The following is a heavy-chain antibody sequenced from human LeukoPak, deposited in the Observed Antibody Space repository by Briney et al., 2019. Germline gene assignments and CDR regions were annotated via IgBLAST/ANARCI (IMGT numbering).Heavy chain of an antibody. J-gene: IGHJ4*02. V-gene: IGHV1-18*01. CDR3: VRTVVRGVIYYFDY. CDR1: GYTFPIYG. CDR2: ISAYNGNT. D-gene: IGHD3-10*01. Sequence: ASVKVSCKASGYTFPIYGISWVRQAPGQGPEWMGWISAYNGNTNYAQKLQGRVTMTTDTSTSTAYMELRTLSSDDAAVYYCVRTVVRGVIYYFDYWGQGTLVTVSS.